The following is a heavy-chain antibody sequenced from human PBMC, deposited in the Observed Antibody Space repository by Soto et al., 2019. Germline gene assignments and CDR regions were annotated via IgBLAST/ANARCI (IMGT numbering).Heavy chain of an antibody. D-gene: IGHD2-15*01. Sequence: GSLRLSCAASGFTFDNYGMSWVRQGPWKGLEWISIISHSGDITYYADSVKGRFTISRDNSKNILFLQMNSLRAADTPVYRCTKQYGGNNPGRYFHFWGHGTLVTVSS. CDR1: GFTFDNYG. J-gene: IGHJ4*01. CDR2: ISHSGDIT. V-gene: IGHV3-23*01. CDR3: TKQYGGNNPGRYFHF.